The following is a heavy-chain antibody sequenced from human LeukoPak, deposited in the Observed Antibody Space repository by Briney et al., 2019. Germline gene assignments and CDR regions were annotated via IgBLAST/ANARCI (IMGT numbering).Heavy chain of an antibody. J-gene: IGHJ4*02. Sequence: SETLSLTCTVSGGSISSYYWSWIRQPAGKGLEWIGRIYTSGSTNYNPSLKSRVTMSVDTSKNQFSLKLSSVTAADTAVYYYARGSVRDFWSGYYRHQPYFDYWGQGTLVAVSS. CDR1: GGSISSYY. D-gene: IGHD3-3*01. CDR3: ARGSVRDFWSGYYRHQPYFDY. V-gene: IGHV4-4*07. CDR2: IYTSGST.